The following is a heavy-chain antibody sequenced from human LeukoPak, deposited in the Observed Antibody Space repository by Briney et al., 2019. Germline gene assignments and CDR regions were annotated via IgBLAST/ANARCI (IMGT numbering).Heavy chain of an antibody. CDR2: IYTSGST. CDR3: ARGIPYMDV. J-gene: IGHJ6*03. V-gene: IGHV4-61*02. Sequence: SDTLSLTCTVSGASISSSSSYWSWIRQPAGKGLEWIGRIYTSGSTNYNPSLKSRVTISVDTSKNQFSLKLSSVTAADTAVYYCARGIPYMDVWGKGTTVTISS. CDR1: GASISSSSSY.